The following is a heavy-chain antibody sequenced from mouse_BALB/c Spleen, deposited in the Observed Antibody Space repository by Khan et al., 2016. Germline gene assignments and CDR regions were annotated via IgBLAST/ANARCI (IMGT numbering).Heavy chain of an antibody. CDR2: IDPETGGT. J-gene: IGHJ3*01. Sequence: VQLQESGAELVRPGASVTLSCKASGYTFTDYEMHWVKQTPVHGLEWIGAIDPETGGTAYNQKFKGKATLTADKSSSTAYMEHRSLTSEDSAVYYCTRKGERAYWGQETLVTVSA. V-gene: IGHV1-15*01. CDR1: GYTFTDYE. CDR3: TRKGERAY.